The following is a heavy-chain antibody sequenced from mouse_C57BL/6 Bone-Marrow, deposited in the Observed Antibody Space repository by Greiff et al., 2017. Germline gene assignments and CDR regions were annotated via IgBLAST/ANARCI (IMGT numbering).Heavy chain of an antibody. J-gene: IGHJ2*01. D-gene: IGHD4-1*01. V-gene: IGHV5-9-1*02. CDR3: TRGGAGTDYYCDY. CDR2: ISSGGDYI. Sequence: EVMLVESGEGLVKPGGSLKLSCAASGFTFSSYAMSWVRQTPEKRLEWVAYISSGGDYIYYADTVKGRFTISRDNARNTLYLQMSSLKSEDTAMYYCTRGGAGTDYYCDYWGQGTTLTVSS. CDR1: GFTFSSYA.